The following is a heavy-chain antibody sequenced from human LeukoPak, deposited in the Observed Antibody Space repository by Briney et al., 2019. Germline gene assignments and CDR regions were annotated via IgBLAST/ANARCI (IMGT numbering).Heavy chain of an antibody. CDR1: GGSISSSSYY. CDR2: IYYSGST. Sequence: SETLSLTCTVSGGSISSSSYYWGWLRQPPGKGLEGLGSIYYSGSTNYNPSLKSRVTISVDTSKNQFSLKLNSVTAADTAVYYCARGDILTGYYEVDYWGQGTLVTVSS. J-gene: IGHJ4*02. V-gene: IGHV4-39*07. D-gene: IGHD3-9*01. CDR3: ARGDILTGYYEVDY.